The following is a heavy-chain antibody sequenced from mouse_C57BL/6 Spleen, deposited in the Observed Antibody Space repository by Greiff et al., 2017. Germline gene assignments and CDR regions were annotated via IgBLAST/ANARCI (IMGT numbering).Heavy chain of an antibody. CDR1: GYTFTSYW. CDR3: ARGSSAGDLYYFDY. CDR2: IDPSDSYT. D-gene: IGHD3-2*02. J-gene: IGHJ2*01. V-gene: IGHV1-50*01. Sequence: QVQLQQPGAELVKPGASVKLSCKASGYTFTSYWMQWVKQRPGQGLEWIGKIDPSDSYTNDNQKFKGKATLTVDTSSSTAYMQLSSLASEDSAVYYCARGSSAGDLYYFDYWGQGTTLTVSS.